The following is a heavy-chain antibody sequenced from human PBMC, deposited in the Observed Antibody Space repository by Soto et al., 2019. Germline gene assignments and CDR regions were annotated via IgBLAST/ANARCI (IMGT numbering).Heavy chain of an antibody. V-gene: IGHV6-1*01. D-gene: IGHD3-10*01. CDR2: TYYKSKWNN. Sequence: XQTLWPTCVISGDSLSSNSAGWNLIRRSPSRGLEWLGRTYYKSKWNNDYALSVKSRITINPDTSKNQFSLHLYSVTPEDTAVYYCTGITWFRGMDVWGQGTPVTVSS. CDR1: GDSLSSNSAG. CDR3: TGITWFRGMDV. J-gene: IGHJ6*02.